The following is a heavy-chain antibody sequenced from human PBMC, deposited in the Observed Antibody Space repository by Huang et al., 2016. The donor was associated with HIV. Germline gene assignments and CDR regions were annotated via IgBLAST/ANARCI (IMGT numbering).Heavy chain of an antibody. V-gene: IGHV4-39*02. CDR2: LYYSGST. J-gene: IGHJ4*02. CDR1: GGSIRSDNYY. D-gene: IGHD3-10*01. CDR3: ARLPGSITMIRGVITDPY. Sequence: QLQLQESGPGLVKPSETLSLTCTVSGGSIRSDNYYWGWIRQPPGKGLEWIGRLYYSGSTYYNPSLKRRVTITVDTSKNHFSLRMRSVTAADTAVYYCARLPGSITMIRGVITDPYWGQGTLVTVSS.